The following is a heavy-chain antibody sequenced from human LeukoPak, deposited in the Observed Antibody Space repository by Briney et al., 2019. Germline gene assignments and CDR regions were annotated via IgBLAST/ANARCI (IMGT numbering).Heavy chain of an antibody. D-gene: IGHD2-15*01. CDR2: TNPNSGGT. CDR1: GYTFTGYY. CDR3: ARPPYCSGGSCYLNWFDP. Sequence: AASVKVSCKASGYTFTGYYMHWVRQAPGQGLEWMGWTNPNSGGTNYAQKFQGRVTMTRDTSISTAYMELSRLRSDDTAVYYCARPPYCSGGSCYLNWFDPWGQGTLVTVSS. J-gene: IGHJ5*02. V-gene: IGHV1-2*02.